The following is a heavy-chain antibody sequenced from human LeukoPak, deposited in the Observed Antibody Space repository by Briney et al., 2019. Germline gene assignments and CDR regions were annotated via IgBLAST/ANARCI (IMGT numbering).Heavy chain of an antibody. CDR3: AKEDGPQTWLVEGSFDY. CDR2: ISGSGGRT. J-gene: IGHJ4*02. Sequence: PGGSLRLSCAASGFIFSSYAMAWVRQAPGKGLEWAPGISGSGGRTHYADSVKGRFTILRDNSKNTLYLQMNSLRAEDTAVYYCAKEDGPQTWLVEGSFDYWSQGTLVTVSS. CDR1: GFIFSSYA. V-gene: IGHV3-23*01. D-gene: IGHD6-19*01.